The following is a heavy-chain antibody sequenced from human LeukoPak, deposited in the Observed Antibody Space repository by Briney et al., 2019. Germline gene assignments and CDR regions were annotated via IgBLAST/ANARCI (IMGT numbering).Heavy chain of an antibody. V-gene: IGHV4-34*01. CDR2: INHSGST. J-gene: IGHJ5*02. CDR1: GGSFSGYY. CDR3: ARGTHYYGSGSYYSHP. Sequence: SETLSLTCAVYGGSFSGYYWSWIRQRPGKGLERIGEINHSGSTNYNPSLKSRVTISVDTSKNQFSLKLSSVTAADTAVYYCARGTHYYGSGSYYSHPWGQGTLVTVSS. D-gene: IGHD3-10*01.